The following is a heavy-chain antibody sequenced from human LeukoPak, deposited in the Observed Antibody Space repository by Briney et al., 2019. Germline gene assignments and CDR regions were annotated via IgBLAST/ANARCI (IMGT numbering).Heavy chain of an antibody. CDR2: ISSGGSTI. CDR1: GFTFSSFE. Sequence: GGSLRLSCAASGFTFSSFEMKWVRQAPGKGLEWVSYISSGGSTIYYADSVKGRFTISRDNSKNTLYLQMNSLRVEDTAVYYCARGLIVGATIITPFDYWGQGTLVTVSS. D-gene: IGHD1-26*01. J-gene: IGHJ4*02. CDR3: ARGLIVGATIITPFDY. V-gene: IGHV3-48*03.